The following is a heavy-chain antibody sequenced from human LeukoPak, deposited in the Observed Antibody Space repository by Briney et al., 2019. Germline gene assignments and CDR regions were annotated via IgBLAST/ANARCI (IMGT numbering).Heavy chain of an antibody. D-gene: IGHD4-17*01. J-gene: IGHJ4*02. CDR3: ARAPPLDGDSRPY. V-gene: IGHV3-30-3*01. CDR2: ISYDGSNK. CDR1: GFTFSSYA. Sequence: PGRSLRLSCAASGFTFSSYAMHWVRQAPGKGLEWVAVISYDGSNKYYADSVKGRFTISRDNSKNTLYLQMNSLRAKDTAVYYCARAPPLDGDSRPYWGQGTLVTVSS.